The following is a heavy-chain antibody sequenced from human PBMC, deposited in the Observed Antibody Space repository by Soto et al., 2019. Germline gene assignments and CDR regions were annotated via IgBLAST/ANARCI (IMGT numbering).Heavy chain of an antibody. CDR3: ARESEDLTSNFDY. CDR2: ISSTTNYI. CDR1: GFTYTRYS. Sequence: GGSLRLSCAASGFTYTRYSMNWVRQAPGKGLEWVSSISSTTNYIYYGDSMKGRFTISRDNAKNSLYLEMNSLRAEDMAVYYCARESEDLTSNFDYWGQGTLVTVSS. V-gene: IGHV3-21*06. J-gene: IGHJ4*02.